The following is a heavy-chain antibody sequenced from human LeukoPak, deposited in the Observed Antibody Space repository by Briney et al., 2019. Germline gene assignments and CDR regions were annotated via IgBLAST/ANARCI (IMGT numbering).Heavy chain of an antibody. Sequence: GGSLRLSCAASGFTFSSYAMNWVRQAPGRGLEWVSSISSGGSHIYYGDSVKGRFTISRDNAKNSLYLQMNSLRAGDTAVYYCARAAYSGNYQVDYWGQGTLVTVSS. CDR2: ISSGGSHI. D-gene: IGHD1-26*01. J-gene: IGHJ4*02. CDR1: GFTFSSYA. CDR3: ARAAYSGNYQVDY. V-gene: IGHV3-21*06.